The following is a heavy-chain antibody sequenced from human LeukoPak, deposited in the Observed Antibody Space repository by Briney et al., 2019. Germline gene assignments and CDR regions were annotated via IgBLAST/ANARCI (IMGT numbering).Heavy chain of an antibody. V-gene: IGHV1-2*02. Sequence: GASVKVSCKASGYSFNGYYIHWVRQAPGQGLEWMGWINPKSGGTKYAQKFQGRVTMTRDRPITTAYMELSRLRFDDTAVYYCARVSLDYHENFHAFDIWGQGTTLTVSS. CDR2: INPKSGGT. CDR1: GYSFNGYY. CDR3: ARVSLDYHENFHAFDI. J-gene: IGHJ3*02. D-gene: IGHD2-2*03.